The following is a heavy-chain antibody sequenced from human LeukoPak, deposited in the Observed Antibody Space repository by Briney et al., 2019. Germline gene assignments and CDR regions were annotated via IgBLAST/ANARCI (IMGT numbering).Heavy chain of an antibody. J-gene: IGHJ4*02. V-gene: IGHV3-48*01. CDR1: GFSFYDYS. D-gene: IGHD1-14*01. CDR3: ARVSPPGEPPDY. CDR2: ISIPSTST. Sequence: GGSLRVSCVGSGFSFYDYSMIWVRQAPGKGLEWISYISIPSTSTYYADSVKGRFTISRDNDGNSLFLQMNRLRAEATAVYYCARVSPPGEPPDYWGQGTLVTVSS.